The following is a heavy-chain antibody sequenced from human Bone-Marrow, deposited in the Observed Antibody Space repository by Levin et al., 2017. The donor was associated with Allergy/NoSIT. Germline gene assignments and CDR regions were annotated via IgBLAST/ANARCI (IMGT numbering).Heavy chain of an antibody. D-gene: IGHD6-13*01. CDR2: VSHSGST. CDR3: VRGPAPSGSNGWFVRALYGLDV. Sequence: TTSETLSLTCAVYGVSSYGGSFTGYYWTWIRQPPGKGLEWIGEVSHSGSTDYKPSLKSRVTISVDTSKNQFSLKLTSVTAADTAIYYCVRGPAPSGSNGWFVRALYGLDVWSQGTTVIVSS. CDR1: GVSSYGGSFTGYY. V-gene: IGHV4-34*01. J-gene: IGHJ6*02.